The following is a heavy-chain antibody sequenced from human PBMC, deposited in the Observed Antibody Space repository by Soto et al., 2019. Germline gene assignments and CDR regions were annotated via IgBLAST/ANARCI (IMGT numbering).Heavy chain of an antibody. CDR1: GFTFSSYA. CDR2: ISGSGGST. V-gene: IGHV3-23*01. D-gene: IGHD3-10*01. J-gene: IGHJ4*02. Sequence: EVQLLESGGGLVKPGGSLRLSFAASGFTFSSYAMSWVRQAPGKGLEWVSPISGSGGSTYYEDSVKGRFTISRDNSKNTLYLQMNSLRAEDTAVYYCAKASGWFGEFDYWGQGTLVTVSS. CDR3: AKASGWFGEFDY.